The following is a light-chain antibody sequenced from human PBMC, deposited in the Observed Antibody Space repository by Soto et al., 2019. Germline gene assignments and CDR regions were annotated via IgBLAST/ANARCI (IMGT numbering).Light chain of an antibody. CDR2: DAS. Sequence: DIPMTQSPSTLSASVGDRVTITCRASQSIGSRLAWYQQKPGKALKVLIYDASTLESGVPSRFSGSESGTDFTLTISSLQPDDFATYYCQQCDTYLATFGQGTKLEIK. CDR3: QQCDTYLAT. CDR1: QSIGSR. V-gene: IGKV1-5*01. J-gene: IGKJ2*01.